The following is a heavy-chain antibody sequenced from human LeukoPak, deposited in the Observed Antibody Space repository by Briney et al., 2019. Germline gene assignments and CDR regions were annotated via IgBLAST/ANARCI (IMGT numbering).Heavy chain of an antibody. D-gene: IGHD1-26*01. CDR3: ARQWEDYTSGVFPFDY. J-gene: IGHJ4*02. CDR1: GYSFTSYW. Sequence: GESLKISCKGSGYSFTSYWIGWVRQMPGKGLEWMGIIYPGDSDTRYSPSFQGQVTISADKSISTAYLQWSSLKASDTAMYYCARQWEDYTSGVFPFDYWGQGTLVTVSS. V-gene: IGHV5-51*01. CDR2: IYPGDSDT.